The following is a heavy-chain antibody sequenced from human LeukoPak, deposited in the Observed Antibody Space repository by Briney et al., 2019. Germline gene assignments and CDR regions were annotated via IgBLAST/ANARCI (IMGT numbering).Heavy chain of an antibody. CDR1: GGSFITYY. CDR2: VHYSGKT. Sequence: SETLSLTCTVSGGSFITYYWSWIRQSPGKGLEWIGYVHYSGKTNYNPSLESRVTISVDTSKNQVSLKLTSVAAADTAVYYCAREGRYYYDISGYDAFDMWGPGTTVIVSS. CDR3: AREGRYYYDISGYDAFDM. J-gene: IGHJ3*02. D-gene: IGHD3-22*01. V-gene: IGHV4-59*01.